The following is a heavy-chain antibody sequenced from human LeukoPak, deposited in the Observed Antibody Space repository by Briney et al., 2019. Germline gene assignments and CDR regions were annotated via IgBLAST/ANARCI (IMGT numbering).Heavy chain of an antibody. J-gene: IGHJ6*02. D-gene: IGHD1-26*01. CDR1: GDSVSSNSAA. CDR3: ARWEDSGMDV. Sequence: SQTLSLTCVISGDSVSSNSAAWNWIRQSPSRGLEWLGRTYYRSKWYNDYAVSVKSRVTINPDTSRNQFSLQVNSETPEDTAVYYCARWEDSGMDVWGQGTTVTVSS. CDR2: TYYRSKWYN. V-gene: IGHV6-1*01.